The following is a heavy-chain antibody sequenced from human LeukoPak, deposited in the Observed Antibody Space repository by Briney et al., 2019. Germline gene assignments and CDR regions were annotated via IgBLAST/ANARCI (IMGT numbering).Heavy chain of an antibody. J-gene: IGHJ6*03. Sequence: SETLSLTCTVSGDSISSGGYYWSWIRQPPGKGLEWIGYIYHSGSTYYNPSLKSRVTISVDRSKNQFSLKLSSVTAADTAVYYCARDRSRDMDVWGKGTTVTVSS. CDR2: IYHSGST. D-gene: IGHD2-2*01. CDR3: ARDRSRDMDV. CDR1: GDSISSGGYY. V-gene: IGHV4-30-2*01.